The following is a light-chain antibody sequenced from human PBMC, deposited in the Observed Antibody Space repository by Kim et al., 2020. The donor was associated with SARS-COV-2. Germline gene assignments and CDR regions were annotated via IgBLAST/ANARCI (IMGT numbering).Light chain of an antibody. J-gene: IGLJ3*02. CDR1: SLRSYY. Sequence: ALGQTVRITCQGDSLRSYYASWYQQKPGQAPVLVIYGKTNRPSWIPDRFSGSSSGNTASLTITGAQAEDEADYYCNSRDSSGNHLVFGGGTQLTVL. CDR3: NSRDSSGNHLV. CDR2: GKT. V-gene: IGLV3-19*01.